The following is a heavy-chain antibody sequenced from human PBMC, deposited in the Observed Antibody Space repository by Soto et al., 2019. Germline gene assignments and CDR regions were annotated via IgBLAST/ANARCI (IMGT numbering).Heavy chain of an antibody. J-gene: IGHJ5*02. CDR3: AREALYFDWLKPYNWFDP. D-gene: IGHD3-9*01. CDR2: TYYRSKWYN. V-gene: IGHV6-1*01. CDR1: GDSVSSNSAA. Sequence: SQTLSLPCAISGDSVSSNSAAWNWIRQSPSRGLEWLGRTYYRSKWYNDYAVSVKSRITINPDTSKNQFSLQLNSVTPEDTAVYYCAREALYFDWLKPYNWFDPWGQGTLVTVSS.